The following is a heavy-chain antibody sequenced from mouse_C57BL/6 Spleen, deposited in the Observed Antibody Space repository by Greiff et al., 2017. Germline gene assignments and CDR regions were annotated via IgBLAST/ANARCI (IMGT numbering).Heavy chain of an antibody. Sequence: QVQLQQPGAELVKPGASVKVSCKASGYTFTSYWMHWVKQRPGQGLEWIGRIHPSDSDTNYNQKFKGKATLTVDKSSSTAYMQLSSLTSEDSAVYYCAIPRYYDYDYWYFDVWGTGTTVTVSS. D-gene: IGHD2-4*01. CDR2: IHPSDSDT. J-gene: IGHJ1*03. CDR3: AIPRYYDYDYWYFDV. V-gene: IGHV1-74*01. CDR1: GYTFTSYW.